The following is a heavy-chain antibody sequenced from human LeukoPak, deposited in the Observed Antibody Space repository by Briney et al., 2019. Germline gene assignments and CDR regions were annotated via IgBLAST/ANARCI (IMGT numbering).Heavy chain of an antibody. CDR2: MNPNSGNT. D-gene: IGHD2-2*01. J-gene: IGHJ5*02. CDR3: ARVGVVVVPAAHNWFDP. Sequence: ASVKVSCKASGYTFTSYDINWVRRATGQGLEWMGWMNPNSGNTGYAQKFQGRVTMTRNTSISTAYMELSSLRSEDTAVYYCARVGVVVVPAAHNWFDPWGQGTLVTVSS. CDR1: GYTFTSYD. V-gene: IGHV1-8*01.